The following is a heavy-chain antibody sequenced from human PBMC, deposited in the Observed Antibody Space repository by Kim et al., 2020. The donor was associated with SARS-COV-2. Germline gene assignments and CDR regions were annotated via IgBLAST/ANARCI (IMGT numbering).Heavy chain of an antibody. V-gene: IGHV3-15*01. CDR2: IKSKTDGGTT. CDR3: TTDLGGRVTTTSFV. CDR1: GFTFSNAW. Sequence: GGSLRLSCAASGFTFSNAWMSWVRQAPGKGLEWVGRIKSKTDGGTTDYAAPVKGRFTISRDDSKNTLYLQMNSLKTEDTAVYYCTTDLGGRVTTTSFVWGQGTLVTVSS. D-gene: IGHD4-17*01. J-gene: IGHJ4*02.